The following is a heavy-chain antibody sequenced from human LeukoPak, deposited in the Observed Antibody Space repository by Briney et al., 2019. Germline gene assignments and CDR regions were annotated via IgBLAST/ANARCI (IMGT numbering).Heavy chain of an antibody. D-gene: IGHD6-19*01. V-gene: IGHV3-7*03. CDR1: GFTFSSHW. J-gene: IGHJ4*02. CDR2: IKEDGSVK. CDR3: ARDSTWLLDY. Sequence: GGSLRLSCTASGFTFSSHWMTWVRQPPGKGLEWVANIKEDGSVKYYVDSVKGRFTISRDNTINALYLQMNSLRADDTAVYFCARDSTWLLDYWGQGTLITVSS.